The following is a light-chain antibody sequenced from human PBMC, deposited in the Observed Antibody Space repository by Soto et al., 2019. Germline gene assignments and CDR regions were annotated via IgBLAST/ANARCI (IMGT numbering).Light chain of an antibody. V-gene: IGKV3D-20*02. J-gene: IGKJ4*02. CDR2: GAS. Sequence: EIVLTQSPDTLSLSPGERATLSCRASQTLTSGYLAWYQQRPGQTPRVLVYGASNRATGIPDKFSGSGSGTDFTLTISRLETEEFEVYFCQQRSRWPLALGGGTNV. CDR3: QQRSRWPLA. CDR1: QTLTSGY.